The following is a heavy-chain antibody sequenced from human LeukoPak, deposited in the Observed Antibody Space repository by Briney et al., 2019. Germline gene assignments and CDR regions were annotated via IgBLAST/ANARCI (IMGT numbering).Heavy chain of an antibody. CDR2: INPSGGST. V-gene: IGHV1-46*01. CDR3: ARAPEFGYNLGAFDI. Sequence: ASVKVSCKASGYTFTSYYMHWVRQAPGQGLEWMGIINPSGGSTSYAQKFQGRVTMTRDTSTSTVYMELSSLRSEDTAVYYCARAPEFGYNLGAFDIWGQGTMVTVSS. J-gene: IGHJ3*02. D-gene: IGHD5-24*01. CDR1: GYTFTSYY.